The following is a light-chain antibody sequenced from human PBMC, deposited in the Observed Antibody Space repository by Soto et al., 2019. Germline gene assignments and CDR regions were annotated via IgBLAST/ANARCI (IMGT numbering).Light chain of an antibody. V-gene: IGKV3-11*01. CDR3: QQRSHWPPVTWT. CDR2: DAS. Sequence: EIVMTQSPATLSVSPGERATLSCRASQSVSSYLAWYRQKPRQAPRLLIYDASNRATGIPARFSGSGSGTDFTLTTSSLEPEDFAVYYCQQRSHWPPVTWTFGQGTKVDIK. CDR1: QSVSSY. J-gene: IGKJ1*01.